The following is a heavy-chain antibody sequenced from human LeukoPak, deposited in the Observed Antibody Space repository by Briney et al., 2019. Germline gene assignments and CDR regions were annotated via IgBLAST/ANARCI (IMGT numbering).Heavy chain of an antibody. CDR3: ARVGDNGHSYGWGDYYFDY. CDR2: MNPNSGNT. J-gene: IGHJ4*02. V-gene: IGHV1-8*03. CDR1: GYTFTSYD. Sequence: ASVKVSCKASGYTFTSYDINWVRQATGQGLEWMGWMNPNSGNTGYAQKFQGRVTITRNTSISTAYMELSSLRSEDTAVYYCARVGDNGHSYGWGDYYFDYWGQGTLVTVSS. D-gene: IGHD5-18*01.